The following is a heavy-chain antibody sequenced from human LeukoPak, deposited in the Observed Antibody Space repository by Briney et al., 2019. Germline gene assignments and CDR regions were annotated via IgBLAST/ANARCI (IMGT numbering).Heavy chain of an antibody. J-gene: IGHJ5*02. CDR1: GFTFSNYD. D-gene: IGHD6-19*01. V-gene: IGHV3-23*01. CDR2: ISVSVGST. Sequence: VGRLRLSCAASGFTFSNYDMSWARQAPGKGLEWVSSISVSVGSTYYAASVKGRFTISRDNSKNTLYLQMTNLRAADTAVYYCAKDLSRAVAADWFDPWDQGSLVTFSS. CDR3: AKDLSRAVAADWFDP.